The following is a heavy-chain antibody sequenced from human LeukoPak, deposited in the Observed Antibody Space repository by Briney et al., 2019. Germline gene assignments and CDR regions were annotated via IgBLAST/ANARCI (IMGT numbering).Heavy chain of an antibody. CDR1: GFSFSHYW. D-gene: IGHD1-14*01. CDR2: IKQDGSEK. J-gene: IGHJ4*02. CDR3: ARGDWEPSDY. Sequence: GGSLRLSCAASGFSFSHYWMTWVRQYPGKGLEWVANIKQDGSEKNYVDSVKGRFTISRDNVRNSLYLQMNSLRAEDTAVYYCARGDWEPSDYWGQGTLVTVSS. V-gene: IGHV3-7*04.